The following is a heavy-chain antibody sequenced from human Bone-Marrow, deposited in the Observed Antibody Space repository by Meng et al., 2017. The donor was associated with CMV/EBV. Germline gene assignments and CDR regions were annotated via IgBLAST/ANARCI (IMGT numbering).Heavy chain of an antibody. Sequence: GESLKISCAASGFIFSSYWMTWVRQAPGKGLEWVANIKEDGSDKYYVDFVRGRFTISRDNAKNTLYLQMNSLRVEDTAVYYCARVSAEDFWSGRYPLGCYGMDVWGQGTTVTVSS. D-gene: IGHD3-3*01. V-gene: IGHV3-7*01. CDR3: ARVSAEDFWSGRYPLGCYGMDV. J-gene: IGHJ6*02. CDR1: GFIFSSYW. CDR2: IKEDGSDK.